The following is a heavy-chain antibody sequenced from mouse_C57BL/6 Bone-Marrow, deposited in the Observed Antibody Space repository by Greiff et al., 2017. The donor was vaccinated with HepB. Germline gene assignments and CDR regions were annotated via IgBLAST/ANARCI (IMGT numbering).Heavy chain of an antibody. D-gene: IGHD2-4*01. CDR3: ASCDYDGDYYAMDY. J-gene: IGHJ4*01. V-gene: IGHV14-3*01. CDR1: GFNIKNTY. Sequence: EVHLVESVAELVRPGASVKLSCTASGFNIKNTYLHWVKQRPEPGLEWIGRIDPANGNTQYAPKFQGKAPITADTSSNTAYLQLSSLTSEDTAIYYCASCDYDGDYYAMDYWGQGTSVTVSS. CDR2: IDPANGNT.